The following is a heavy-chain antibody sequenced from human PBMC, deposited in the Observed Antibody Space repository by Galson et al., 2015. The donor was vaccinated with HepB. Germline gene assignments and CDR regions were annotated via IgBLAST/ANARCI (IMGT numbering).Heavy chain of an antibody. J-gene: IGHJ3*02. D-gene: IGHD3-22*01. CDR3: AKDISSEAPYYYDSSGYYYSGGWAFDI. CDR1: GFTFDDYA. Sequence: SLRLSCAASGFTFDDYAMHWVRQAPGKGLEWVSGISWNSGSIGYADSVKGRFTISRDNAKNSLYLQMNSLRAEDTALYYCAKDISSEAPYYYDSSGYYYSGGWAFDIWGQGTMVTVSS. V-gene: IGHV3-9*01. CDR2: ISWNSGSI.